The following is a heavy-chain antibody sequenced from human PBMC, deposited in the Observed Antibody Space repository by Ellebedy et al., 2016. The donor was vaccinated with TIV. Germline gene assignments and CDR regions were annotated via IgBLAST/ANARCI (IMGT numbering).Heavy chain of an antibody. V-gene: IGHV1-46*01. CDR2: INPSGGST. J-gene: IGHJ4*02. Sequence: ASVKVSXKASGYTFTSYYMHWVRQAPGQGLEWMGIINPSGGSTSYAQKFQGRVTMTRDTSTSTVYMELSSLRSEDTAVYYFAREHTAVGSGYPEWGQGTLVTVSS. CDR1: GYTFTSYY. D-gene: IGHD3-22*01. CDR3: AREHTAVGSGYPE.